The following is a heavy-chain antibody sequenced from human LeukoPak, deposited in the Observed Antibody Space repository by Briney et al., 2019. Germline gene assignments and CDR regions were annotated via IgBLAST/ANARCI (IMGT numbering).Heavy chain of an antibody. J-gene: IGHJ5*02. CDR2: ISGSGGST. D-gene: IGHD2-2*01. CDR3: AKDSVGYCSSTSCSQNWFDP. Sequence: GGSLRLSCAASGFTFSSYAMSWVHQAPGKGLEWVSAISGSGGSTYYADSVKGRFTISRDNSKNTLYLQMNSLRAEDTAVYYCAKDSVGYCSSTSCSQNWFDPWGQGTLVTVSS. V-gene: IGHV3-23*01. CDR1: GFTFSSYA.